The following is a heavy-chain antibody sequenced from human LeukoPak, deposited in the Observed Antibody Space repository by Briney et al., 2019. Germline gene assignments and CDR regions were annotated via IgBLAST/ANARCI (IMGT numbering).Heavy chain of an antibody. J-gene: IGHJ4*02. CDR1: GFTLSSYD. V-gene: IGHV3-23*01. CDR3: AKRTVDTAMARFDY. CDR2: ISGSGGST. Sequence: GGSLRLSWVASGFTLSSYDMSWVRQAPGKGLEWVSAISGSGGSTYYADSVKGRFTISRDNSKNTLYLQMNSLRAEDTAVYYCAKRTVDTAMARFDYWGQGTLVTVSS. D-gene: IGHD5-18*01.